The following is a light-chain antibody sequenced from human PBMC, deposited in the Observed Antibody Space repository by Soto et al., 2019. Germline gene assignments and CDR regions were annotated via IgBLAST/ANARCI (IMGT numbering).Light chain of an antibody. J-gene: IGLJ2*01. V-gene: IGLV3-21*02. Sequence: SYELTQPPSVSLAPGLTAGITCGGDNVGTKSVHWYQQKPGQAPVLVVYDDTDRPSGIPERFSGSNSGNTATLTISRVEAGDEADYYCHVWDSSRDHVVFGGGTKLTVL. CDR3: HVWDSSRDHVV. CDR2: DDT. CDR1: NVGTKS.